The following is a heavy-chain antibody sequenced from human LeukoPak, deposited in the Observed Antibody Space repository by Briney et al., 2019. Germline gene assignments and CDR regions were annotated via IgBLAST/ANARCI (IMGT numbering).Heavy chain of an antibody. CDR2: VSAYNDNT. D-gene: IGHD3-10*01. Sequence: GASVKVSCKASGYTFTSFGISWVRQAPGQGLEWMGWVSAYNDNTNYAQKFQGRVTMTTDTSTSTAYMDLRSLRSDDTAVYYCARGSYYDYWGQGTLVTVSS. J-gene: IGHJ4*02. V-gene: IGHV1-18*01. CDR1: GYTFTSFG. CDR3: ARGSYYDY.